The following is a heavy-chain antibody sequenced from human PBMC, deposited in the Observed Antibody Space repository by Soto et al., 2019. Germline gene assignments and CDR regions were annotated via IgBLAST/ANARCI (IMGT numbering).Heavy chain of an antibody. CDR3: ARAERDASVGY. V-gene: IGHV4-59*01. CDR2: ISYSGST. J-gene: IGHJ4*01. D-gene: IGHD2-15*01. Sequence: PSETLSLTCTVSGGSMSSYYWTWLRQSPGRGLEWIGYISYSGSTYYNPSLKSRVTISADTSKNQFSLRMNSMIAADTAVYYCARAERDASVGYLGQGTLVTVSS. CDR1: GGSMSSYY.